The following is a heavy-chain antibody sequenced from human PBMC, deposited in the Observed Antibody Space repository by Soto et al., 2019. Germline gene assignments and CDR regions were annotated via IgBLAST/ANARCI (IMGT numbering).Heavy chain of an antibody. CDR3: ARERGDTAMVHYYYGMDV. Sequence: QVQLQESGPGLVKPSETLSLTCTVSGGSISSYYWSWIRQPAGKGLEWIGRIYTSGSTNYNPSLKSRVTMSVDTSKNQFSLKLSSVTAADTAVYYCARERGDTAMVHYYYGMDVWGQGTTVTVSS. V-gene: IGHV4-4*07. CDR1: GGSISSYY. D-gene: IGHD5-18*01. CDR2: IYTSGST. J-gene: IGHJ6*02.